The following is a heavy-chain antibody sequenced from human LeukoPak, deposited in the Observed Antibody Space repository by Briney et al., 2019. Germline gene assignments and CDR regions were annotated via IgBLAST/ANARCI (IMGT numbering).Heavy chain of an antibody. D-gene: IGHD2-21*02. Sequence: SETLSLTCAVYGGSFSDHYWSWIRQPPGKGLEWIGEINHSGSTNYNPSLKSRVTILVDTSKKQFSLKLSSVTAADTAVYYCAREGYCGGDCYAENWFDPWGQGTLVTVSS. CDR2: INHSGST. CDR1: GGSFSDHY. CDR3: AREGYCGGDCYAENWFDP. J-gene: IGHJ5*02. V-gene: IGHV4-34*01.